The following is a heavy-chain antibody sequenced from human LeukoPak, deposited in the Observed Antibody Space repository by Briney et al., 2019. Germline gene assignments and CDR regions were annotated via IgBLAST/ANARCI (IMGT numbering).Heavy chain of an antibody. CDR2: IYGGGST. CDR1: GLTVSSNF. D-gene: IGHD6-19*01. Sequence: GGSLRLSCAATGLTVSSNFMSWVRQAPGKGLEWVSVIYGGGSTYYADSVKGRFTISRDTPKNTLYLQMNSLRVEDTAVYYCASWPGGWYGEDSWGQGTLVTVSS. CDR3: ASWPGGWYGEDS. V-gene: IGHV3-53*01. J-gene: IGHJ4*02.